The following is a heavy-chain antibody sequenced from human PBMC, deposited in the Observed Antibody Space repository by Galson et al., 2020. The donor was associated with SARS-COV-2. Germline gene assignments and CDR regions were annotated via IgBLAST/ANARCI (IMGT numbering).Heavy chain of an antibody. Sequence: TGGSLRLSCTASGFTFSSYWMSWVRQAPGKGLEWVANIKQDGSEKYYVDSVKGRFTISRDNAKNSLYLQMNSLRAEDTAVYYCARDRGVGATWGYFGYWGQGTLVTVSS. V-gene: IGHV3-7*01. CDR3: ARDRGVGATWGYFGY. CDR1: GFTFSSYW. J-gene: IGHJ4*02. D-gene: IGHD1-26*01. CDR2: IKQDGSEK.